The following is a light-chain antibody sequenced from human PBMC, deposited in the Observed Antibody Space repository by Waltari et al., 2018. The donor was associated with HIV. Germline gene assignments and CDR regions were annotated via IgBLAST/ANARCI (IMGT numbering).Light chain of an antibody. V-gene: IGKV3-20*01. CDR2: GAS. CDR3: QQYGNSRGLT. Sequence: EIVLTQSPGTLSLSPGERATLSCRASQSISSSYLAWYQQKPGQAPRLLIYGASIRATGISDRVSGSGSGTDFTLTISRLEPQDFAVYYCQQYGNSRGLTFGGGTKVEIK. J-gene: IGKJ4*01. CDR1: QSISSSY.